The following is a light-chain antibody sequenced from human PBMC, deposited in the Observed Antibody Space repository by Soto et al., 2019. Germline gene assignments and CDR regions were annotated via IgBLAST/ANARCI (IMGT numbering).Light chain of an antibody. J-gene: IGKJ5*01. CDR1: QSVSSN. V-gene: IGKV3-15*01. Sequence: EVVVTQSPATLSVSPGERATLSCRASQSVSSNLAWYQQEPGQAPRLLIYGASTRATGIPARFSGSGSGTEFTLTISSLQSEDFAVYYCQHYHGWPITFGQGTRLENK. CDR2: GAS. CDR3: QHYHGWPIT.